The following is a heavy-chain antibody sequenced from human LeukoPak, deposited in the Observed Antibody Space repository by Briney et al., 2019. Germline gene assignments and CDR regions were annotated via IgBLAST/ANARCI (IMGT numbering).Heavy chain of an antibody. CDR3: ARFGSYPEAFDY. Sequence: GGSLRLSCAASGFTFSSYAMHWVRQAPGKGLEWVAVISYVGSNKYYADSVKGRFTISRDNAKNSVYLQMNSLRDEDTAVYYCARFGSYPEAFDYWGQGTLVTVSS. D-gene: IGHD1-26*01. CDR1: GFTFSSYA. V-gene: IGHV3-30*04. J-gene: IGHJ4*02. CDR2: ISYVGSNK.